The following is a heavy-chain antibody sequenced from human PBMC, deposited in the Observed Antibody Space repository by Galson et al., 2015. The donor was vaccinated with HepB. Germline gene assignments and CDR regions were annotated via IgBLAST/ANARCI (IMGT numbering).Heavy chain of an antibody. V-gene: IGHV1-69*13. CDR2: IIPLFGSA. J-gene: IGHJ4*02. D-gene: IGHD3-22*01. CDR3: ARQHDISGYYAY. CDR1: GVTFSSYA. Sequence: SVKVSCKASGVTFSSYAISWLRQAPGQGLEWMGGIIPLFGSANYAQKLQGRVTITADESTSTTYMELSSLRSEDTALYYCARQHDISGYYAYWGQGTLVTVSP.